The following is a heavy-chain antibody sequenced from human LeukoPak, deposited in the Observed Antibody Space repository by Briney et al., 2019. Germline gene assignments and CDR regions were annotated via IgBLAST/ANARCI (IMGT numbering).Heavy chain of an antibody. J-gene: IGHJ6*01. Sequence: GGSLRLSCAASGFTFSSYSMNWVRRAPGKGLEWVSSISSSSSYIYYADSVKGRFAISRDNAKNSLYLQMNSLRAEDTAVYYCARDRTHYYDSSGFGLDVWGQGTTVTVSS. CDR3: ARDRTHYYDSSGFGLDV. CDR2: ISSSSSYI. CDR1: GFTFSSYS. D-gene: IGHD3-22*01. V-gene: IGHV3-21*01.